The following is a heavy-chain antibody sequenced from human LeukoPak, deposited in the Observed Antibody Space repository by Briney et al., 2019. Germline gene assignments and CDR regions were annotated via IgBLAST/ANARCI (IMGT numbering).Heavy chain of an antibody. CDR1: GFTVRSSY. CDR3: ARLGYYDSLTGVLDDY. V-gene: IGHV3-53*01. CDR2: IYSGGST. Sequence: GRSLRLSCAASGFTVRSSYMSWVRQAPGKGLDWASIIYSGGSTYYTDSVKGRFTISRDNAKNTLYLQMNGLRAEDSALYYCARLGYYDSLTGVLDDYWGQGTLVTVSS. D-gene: IGHD3-9*01. J-gene: IGHJ4*02.